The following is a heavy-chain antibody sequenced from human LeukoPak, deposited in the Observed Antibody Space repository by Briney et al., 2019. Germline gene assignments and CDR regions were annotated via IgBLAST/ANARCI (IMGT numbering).Heavy chain of an antibody. CDR3: ARDGRSIAARHLYNWFDP. V-gene: IGHV1-18*01. CDR1: GYTFTSYG. CDR2: ISAYNGNT. D-gene: IGHD6-6*01. J-gene: IGHJ5*02. Sequence: ASVKVSCKASGYTFTSYGINWVRQAPGQGLEWMGWISAYNGNTKYAQKFQARVTMTTGTSTSTAYMELRSLRSDDTAVYYCARDGRSIAARHLYNWFDPWGQGTLVTVSS.